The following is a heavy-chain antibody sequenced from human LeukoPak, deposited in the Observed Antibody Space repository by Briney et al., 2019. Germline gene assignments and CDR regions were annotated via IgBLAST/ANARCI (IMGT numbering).Heavy chain of an antibody. CDR3: ARGRITIFGVVTAELDY. V-gene: IGHV1-2*02. CDR2: INPKTGGT. J-gene: IGHJ4*02. D-gene: IGHD3-3*01. CDR1: GYTFTNFY. Sequence: ASVKVSCRASGYTFTNFYIHWVRQAPGEGLEWMGWINPKTGGTKDAQKLQGRVTMTRDTSISTAYMELGRLTSDDMAVYYCARGRITIFGVVTAELDYWGQGSLVTVSS.